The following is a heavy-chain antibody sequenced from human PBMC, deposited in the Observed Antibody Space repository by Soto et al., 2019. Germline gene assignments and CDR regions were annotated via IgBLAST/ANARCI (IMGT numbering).Heavy chain of an antibody. V-gene: IGHV4-30-4*01. CDR1: GGSISSGDYY. CDR3: ARRQRINMIVVVIADAFDI. J-gene: IGHJ3*02. CDR2: IYYSGST. Sequence: KTSETLSLTCTVSGGSISSGDYYWSWIRQPPGKGLEWIGYIYYSGSTYYNPSLKSRVTISVDTSKNQFSLKLSSVTAADTAVYYCARRQRINMIVVVIADAFDIWGQGTMVTVSS. D-gene: IGHD3-22*01.